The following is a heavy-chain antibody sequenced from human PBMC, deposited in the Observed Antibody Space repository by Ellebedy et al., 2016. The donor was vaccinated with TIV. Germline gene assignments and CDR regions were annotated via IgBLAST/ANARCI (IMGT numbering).Heavy chain of an antibody. CDR3: ACADYEVGFDP. V-gene: IGHV3-66*01. CDR2: LDTGGTA. Sequence: PGGSLRLSCAASGFTVSSNYMSWVRQSPGKGLGWVSSLDTGGTAYYADSVKGRCTISRDNTKNTLYLQMNSLRAEDTAVYYCACADYEVGFDPWGQGTLVTVSS. J-gene: IGHJ5*02. D-gene: IGHD4-17*01. CDR1: GFTVSSNY.